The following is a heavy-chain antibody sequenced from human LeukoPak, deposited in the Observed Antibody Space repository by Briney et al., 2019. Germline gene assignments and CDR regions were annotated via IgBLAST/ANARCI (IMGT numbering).Heavy chain of an antibody. CDR3: ARQTAAAGTAEASNWFDP. J-gene: IGHJ5*02. V-gene: IGHV1-46*01. CDR1: GYTFTSYY. CDR2: INPSGGST. Sequence: GASVKVSCKASGYTFTSYYMHWVRQAPGQGLEWMGIINPSGGSTSYAQKFQGRVTMTRDMSTSTVYMELSSLRSEDTAVYYCARQTAAAGTAEASNWFDPWGQGTLVTVSS. D-gene: IGHD6-13*01.